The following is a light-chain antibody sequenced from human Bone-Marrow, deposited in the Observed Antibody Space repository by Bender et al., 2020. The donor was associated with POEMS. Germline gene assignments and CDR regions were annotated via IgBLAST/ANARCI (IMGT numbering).Light chain of an antibody. J-gene: IGLJ3*02. V-gene: IGLV1-44*01. CDR3: SAWDGILNGWV. CDR2: GND. Sequence: QSVLTQPPSASRTPAQRVTISCSGSSSNIGGNAVNWWQQLPGTAPKLLIYGNDQRRSGVADRVSGSKSGSSASLAISGLQSEDEADYFCSAWDGILNGWVFGGGSELTVL. CDR1: SSNIGGNA.